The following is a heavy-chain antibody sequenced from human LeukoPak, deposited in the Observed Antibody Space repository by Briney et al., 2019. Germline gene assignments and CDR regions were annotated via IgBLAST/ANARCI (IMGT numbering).Heavy chain of an antibody. CDR3: AKDKSAAGTGGSFDY. CDR1: GFTFSSYG. Sequence: GGSLRLSCAGSGFTFSSYGMHWVRQAPGKGLEWVAVISYDGSNKYYADSVKGRFTISRDNSKNTLYLQMNSLRAEDTAVYYCAKDKSAAGTGGSFDYWGQGTLVTVSS. D-gene: IGHD6-13*01. CDR2: ISYDGSNK. J-gene: IGHJ4*02. V-gene: IGHV3-30*18.